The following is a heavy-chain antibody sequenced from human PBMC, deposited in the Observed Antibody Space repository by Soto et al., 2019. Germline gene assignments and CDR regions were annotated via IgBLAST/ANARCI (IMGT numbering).Heavy chain of an antibody. V-gene: IGHV3-48*03. Sequence: GESLKISCAASGFTSTTYEMNWVRQAPGKGLEWVSYINTGGNIIYYADSVKGRFTISRDSAKNSLYLQMNSLRAEDTAVYYCARDLTNTGRSWSGTDNYYYGMDVWGQGTTVTVSS. CDR1: GFTSTTYE. J-gene: IGHJ6*02. CDR2: INTGGNII. D-gene: IGHD3-10*01. CDR3: ARDLTNTGRSWSGTDNYYYGMDV.